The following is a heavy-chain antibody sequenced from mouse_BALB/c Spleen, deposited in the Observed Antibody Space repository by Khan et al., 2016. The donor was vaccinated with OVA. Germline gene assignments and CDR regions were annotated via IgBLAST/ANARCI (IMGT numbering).Heavy chain of an antibody. CDR1: GFSLTDYD. CDR2: IWGGGST. CDR3: AKGVWSYYYALDY. J-gene: IGHJ4*01. Sequence: VQLVESGPGLVAPSQSLSITCTVSGFSLTDYDVSWIRQPPGKGLEWLGVIWGGGSTYYNSALKSRLSISKDNSKSQVFLKMSSLQTDDTAMYYCAKGVWSYYYALDYWGQGTSVTVSS. V-gene: IGHV2-6-5*01.